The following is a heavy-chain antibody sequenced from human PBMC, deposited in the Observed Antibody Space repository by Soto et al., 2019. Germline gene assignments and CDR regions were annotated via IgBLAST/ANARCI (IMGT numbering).Heavy chain of an antibody. Sequence: ASVTVSCKASGYTFTHYDINWVRQATGQGLEWMGWMNPNSGSTGFAQKFQGRVTLTKNTSISTAYMELTSLRSEDTAVYYCVRVYGDYTNDAFDIWGQGTMVTVSS. CDR2: MNPNSGST. D-gene: IGHD4-17*01. J-gene: IGHJ3*02. V-gene: IGHV1-8*01. CDR1: GYTFTHYD. CDR3: VRVYGDYTNDAFDI.